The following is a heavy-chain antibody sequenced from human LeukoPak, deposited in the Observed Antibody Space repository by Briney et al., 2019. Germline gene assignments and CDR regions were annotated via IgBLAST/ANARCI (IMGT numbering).Heavy chain of an antibody. CDR2: INPNSGGT. V-gene: IGHV1-2*02. CDR1: GYTFTGYY. D-gene: IGHD3-10*01. CDR3: ARVPTVLLWFGAPLGGLWFDP. Sequence: ASVKVSCKASGYTFTGYYMHWVRQAPGQGLELMGWINPNSGGTNYAQKFQGRVTMTRGTSISTAYMELSRLRSDDTAVYYCARVPTVLLWFGAPLGGLWFDPWGQGTLVTVSS. J-gene: IGHJ5*02.